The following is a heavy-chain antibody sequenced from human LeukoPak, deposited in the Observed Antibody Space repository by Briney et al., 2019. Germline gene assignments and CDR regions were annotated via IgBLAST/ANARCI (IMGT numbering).Heavy chain of an antibody. V-gene: IGHV4-38-2*02. CDR1: GYSISSGYY. Sequence: SETLSLTCTVSGYSISSGYYWGWIRQPPGKGLEWIGSIYHSGSTYYNPSLKSRVTISVDTSKNQFSLKLSSVTAADTAVYYCARDNNWGSSDAFDIWGQGTMVTVSS. D-gene: IGHD7-27*01. CDR2: IYHSGST. CDR3: ARDNNWGSSDAFDI. J-gene: IGHJ3*02.